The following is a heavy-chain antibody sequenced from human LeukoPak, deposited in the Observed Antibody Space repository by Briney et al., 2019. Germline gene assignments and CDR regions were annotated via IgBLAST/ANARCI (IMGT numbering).Heavy chain of an antibody. Sequence: GRSLRLSCAASRFTFSSYAMPWVRQAPGKGLEWVSAISGSGGSTYYADSVKSRFTISRDNSKNTLYLQMNRLRAEDTAVYYCVFGRRWWPHDAFDIWGQGTMVTVSS. J-gene: IGHJ3*02. CDR2: ISGSGGST. CDR1: RFTFSSYA. CDR3: VFGRRWWPHDAFDI. V-gene: IGHV3-23*01. D-gene: IGHD5-24*01.